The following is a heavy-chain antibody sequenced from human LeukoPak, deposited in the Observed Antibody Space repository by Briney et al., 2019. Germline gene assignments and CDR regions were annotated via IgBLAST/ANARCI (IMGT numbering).Heavy chain of an antibody. CDR1: GYSFTSYW. Sequence: GESLKISCKGSGYSFTSYWIGWVRHMPGKGLDWMAIVYPGDSHTKYNPSFQGQVTISADKSSSTAYLQWISLRASDTAIYYCVRTPTCSSGSCYPNWFDSWGQGTLVTVSS. V-gene: IGHV5-51*01. CDR2: VYPGDSHT. J-gene: IGHJ5*01. D-gene: IGHD2-15*01. CDR3: VRTPTCSSGSCYPNWFDS.